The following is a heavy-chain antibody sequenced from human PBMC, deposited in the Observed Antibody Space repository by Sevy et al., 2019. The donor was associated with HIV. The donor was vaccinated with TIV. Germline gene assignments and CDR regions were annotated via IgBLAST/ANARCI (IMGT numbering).Heavy chain of an antibody. Sequence: ACVKVSCKASGYTFTGYYMHWVRQAPGQGLEWMGWINPNSGGTNYAQKFQGRVTMTRDTSISTAYMELSRLRSDDTAVYYCARELVSGYSSGAFDYWGQGTLVTVSS. CDR1: GYTFTGYY. D-gene: IGHD6-19*01. V-gene: IGHV1-2*02. J-gene: IGHJ4*02. CDR2: INPNSGGT. CDR3: ARELVSGYSSGAFDY.